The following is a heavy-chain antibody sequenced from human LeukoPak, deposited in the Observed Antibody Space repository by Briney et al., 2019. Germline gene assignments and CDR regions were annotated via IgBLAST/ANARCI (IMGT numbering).Heavy chain of an antibody. CDR3: ARGSGSYYAPGYYYYMDV. CDR2: IYYSGST. V-gene: IGHV4-59*01. Sequence: SETLSLTCTVSGGSISSYYWSWIRQPPGKGLEWIGYIYYSGSTNYNPSLKSRVTISVDTSKNQFSLKLSSVTAADTAVYYCARGSGSYYAPGYYYYMDVWGKGTTVTVSS. D-gene: IGHD3-10*01. J-gene: IGHJ6*03. CDR1: GGSISSYY.